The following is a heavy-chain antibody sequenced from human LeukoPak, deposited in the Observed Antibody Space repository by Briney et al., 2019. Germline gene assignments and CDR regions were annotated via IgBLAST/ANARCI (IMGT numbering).Heavy chain of an antibody. CDR2: IREDGTEK. J-gene: IGHJ4*02. D-gene: IGHD3-10*01. Sequence: TGGSLRLSCTASGFTFSGAWMTWVRQAPGKGLEWVANIREDGTEKNYVDSVKGRFTISRDNAKNTLYLQMNSLRAEDTAVYYCAKEASSATYDYWGQGTLVTVSS. CDR1: GFTFSGAW. CDR3: AKEASSATYDY. V-gene: IGHV3-7*03.